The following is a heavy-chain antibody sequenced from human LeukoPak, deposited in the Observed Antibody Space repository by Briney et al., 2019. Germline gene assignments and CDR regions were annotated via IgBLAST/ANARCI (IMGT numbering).Heavy chain of an antibody. CDR2: ISWDGGST. CDR1: VFTFDDYA. J-gene: IGHJ4*02. Sequence: GGSLRLSCAASVFTFDDYAMHWVRQAPGKGLEWVSLISWDGGSTYYADSVKGRFTISRDNSKNSLYLQMNSLRAEDTALYYCAKDSRPGLRFLEWLFDWGQGTLVTVSS. CDR3: AKDSRPGLRFLEWLFD. V-gene: IGHV3-43D*03. D-gene: IGHD3-3*01.